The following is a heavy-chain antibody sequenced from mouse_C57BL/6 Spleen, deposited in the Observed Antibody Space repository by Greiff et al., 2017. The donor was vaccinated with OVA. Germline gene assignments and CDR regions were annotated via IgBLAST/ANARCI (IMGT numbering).Heavy chain of an antibody. Sequence: EVQLVESGGDLVKPGGSLKLSCAASGFTFSSYGMSWVRQTPDKRLEWVATISSGGSYTYYPDSVKGRFTISRDNAKNTLYLQMSSLKSEDTAMYYCARQGDYFDVWGTGTTVTVSS. CDR3: ARQGDYFDV. J-gene: IGHJ1*03. CDR1: GFTFSSYG. CDR2: ISSGGSYT. V-gene: IGHV5-6*01.